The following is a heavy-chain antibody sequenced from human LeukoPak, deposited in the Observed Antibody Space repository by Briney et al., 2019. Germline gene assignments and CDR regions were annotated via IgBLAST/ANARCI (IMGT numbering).Heavy chain of an antibody. CDR3: AKWPLGYYDSSGYIDY. D-gene: IGHD3-22*01. V-gene: IGHV3-23*01. J-gene: IGHJ4*02. Sequence: GGSLRLSCAASGFTFDDYAMHWVRQAPGKGLEWVSAISGSGGSTYYADSVKGRFTISRDNSKNTLYLQMNSLRAEDTAVYYCAKWPLGYYDSSGYIDYWGQGTLVTVSS. CDR1: GFTFDDYA. CDR2: ISGSGGST.